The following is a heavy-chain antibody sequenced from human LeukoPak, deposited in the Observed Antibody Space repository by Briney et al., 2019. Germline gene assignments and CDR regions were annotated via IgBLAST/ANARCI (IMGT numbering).Heavy chain of an antibody. Sequence: GRSLRLSCAASRYIFSDHAMHWVRQAPGKGLEWVAVISYDGSNKYYADSVKGRFTISRDNSKNTLYLQMNSLRAEDTAVYYCARDSPYYDSSGPLTYYFDYWGQGTLVTVSS. D-gene: IGHD3-22*01. V-gene: IGHV3-30-3*01. CDR3: ARDSPYYDSSGPLTYYFDY. CDR2: ISYDGSNK. CDR1: RYIFSDHA. J-gene: IGHJ4*02.